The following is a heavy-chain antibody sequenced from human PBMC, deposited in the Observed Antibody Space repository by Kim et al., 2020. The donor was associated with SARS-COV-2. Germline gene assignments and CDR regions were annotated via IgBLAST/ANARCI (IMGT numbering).Heavy chain of an antibody. V-gene: IGHV1-69*13. J-gene: IGHJ6*02. Sequence: SVKVSCKASGGTFSSYAISWVRQAPGQGLEWMGGIIPIFGTANYAQKFQVRVTITADESTSTAYMELSSLRSEDTAVYYCARDYTAVAARRRGDYYYYGMDVWGQGTPVTVSS. CDR2: IIPIFGTA. CDR3: ARDYTAVAARRRGDYYYYGMDV. D-gene: IGHD6-19*01. CDR1: GGTFSSYA.